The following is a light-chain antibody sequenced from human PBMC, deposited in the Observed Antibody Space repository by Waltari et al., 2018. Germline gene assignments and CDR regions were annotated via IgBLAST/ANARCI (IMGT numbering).Light chain of an antibody. CDR3: NSYASNSNGL. Sequence: QSALTQPASVSGSPGQSITTSCTGTSRDVGGYNYVSWYQQHPGKAPKLLIYDVSNRPSGVPSRFSGSKSGNTASLTISGLQAADEAHYYCNSYASNSNGLFGGGTKLTIL. CDR1: SRDVGGYNY. CDR2: DVS. J-gene: IGLJ2*01. V-gene: IGLV2-14*03.